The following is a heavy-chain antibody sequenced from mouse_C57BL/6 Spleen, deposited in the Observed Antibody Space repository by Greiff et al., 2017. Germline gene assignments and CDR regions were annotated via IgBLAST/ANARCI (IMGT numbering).Heavy chain of an antibody. CDR3: ARSWEEMDY. J-gene: IGHJ4*01. Sequence: QVQLQQPGAELVKPGASVKLSCKASGYTFTSYWMQWVKQRPGQGLEWIGEIDPSDSYTNYNQKFKGKATLTVDTSSSTAYMQLSSLTSEDSAVYYCARSWEEMDYWGQGTSVTVSS. D-gene: IGHD4-1*01. V-gene: IGHV1-50*01. CDR1: GYTFTSYW. CDR2: IDPSDSYT.